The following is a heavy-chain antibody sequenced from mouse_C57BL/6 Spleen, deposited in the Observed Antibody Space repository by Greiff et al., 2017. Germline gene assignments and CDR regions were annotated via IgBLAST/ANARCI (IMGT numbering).Heavy chain of an antibody. D-gene: IGHD1-1*01. V-gene: IGHV5-17*01. CDR2: ISSGSSTI. CDR3: AREDTTVVFDY. J-gene: IGHJ2*01. Sequence: EVMLVESGGGLVKPGGSLKLSCAASGFTFSDYGMHWVRQAPEKGLELVAYISSGSSTIYYADTVKGRFTISRDNAKNTLFLQMTSLRSEDTAMYYCAREDTTVVFDYWGQGTTLTVSS. CDR1: GFTFSDYG.